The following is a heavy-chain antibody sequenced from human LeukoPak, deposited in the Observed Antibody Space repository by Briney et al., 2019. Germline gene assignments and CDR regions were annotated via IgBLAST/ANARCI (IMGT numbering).Heavy chain of an antibody. V-gene: IGHV1-24*01. CDR3: ATLKMVYAYTGWFDP. CDR1: GYTLTELS. D-gene: IGHD2-8*01. Sequence: ASVKVSCKVSGYTLTELSMHWVRQAPGKGLEWMGGFDPEDGETIYAQKFQGRVTMTEDTSTDTAYMELSSLRSEDTAVYYCATLKMVYAYTGWFDPWGQGTLVTVSS. CDR2: FDPEDGET. J-gene: IGHJ5*02.